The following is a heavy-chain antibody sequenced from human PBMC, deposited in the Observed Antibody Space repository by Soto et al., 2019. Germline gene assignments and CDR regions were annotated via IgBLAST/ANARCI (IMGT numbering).Heavy chain of an antibody. CDR1: GFTFSSYS. D-gene: IGHD1-26*01. CDR2: ISSSASAI. Sequence: PGGSLRLSCAASGFTFSSYSMNWVRQAPGKGLEWISYISSSASAIYYADFLKGRFTISRDDAKNSLYLQMNGLRDEDTAVYYCARDLPLARWVGGMDVWGQGTTVTVSS. J-gene: IGHJ6*02. CDR3: ARDLPLARWVGGMDV. V-gene: IGHV3-48*02.